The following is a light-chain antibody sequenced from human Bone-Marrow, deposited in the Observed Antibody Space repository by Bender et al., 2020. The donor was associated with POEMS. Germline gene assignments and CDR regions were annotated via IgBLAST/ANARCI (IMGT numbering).Light chain of an antibody. J-gene: IGLJ3*02. CDR2: EDS. CDR1: KLGDTY. CDR3: QAWDSGLWV. V-gene: IGLV3-1*01. Sequence: VLTQPPSVTVAPGQTATITCSGDKLGDTYACWYQLRPGQSPVVVIFEDSKRPSGIPERFSGSNSGNTATLTISGTQVMDEADYFCQAWDSGLWVFGGGTKLTVL.